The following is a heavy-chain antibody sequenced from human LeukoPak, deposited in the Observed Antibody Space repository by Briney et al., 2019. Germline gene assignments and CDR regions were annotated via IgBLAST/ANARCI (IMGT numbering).Heavy chain of an antibody. V-gene: IGHV4-61*02. CDR2: IYTSGST. CDR1: GGSVSSGNYY. CDR3: TQGGELMNY. J-gene: IGHJ4*02. Sequence: LETLSLTCTVSGGSVSSGNYYWTWIRQPAGKGLEWIGRIYTSGSTNYNPSLKSRVTISIDASKNRFSLRLSSVTAADTAVYYCTQGGELMNYWGQGTLVTVSS. D-gene: IGHD1-26*01.